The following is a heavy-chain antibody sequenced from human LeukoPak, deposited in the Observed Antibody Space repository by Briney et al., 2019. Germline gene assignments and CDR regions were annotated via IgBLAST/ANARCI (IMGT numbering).Heavy chain of an antibody. CDR1: GGSISSGHSS. D-gene: IGHD1-26*01. CDR3: ARGGTAFDI. Sequence: SQTLSLTCVVSGGSISSGHSSWNWFRQPPGKGLEWIGYTYHSGNTYYTPSLKSRVAISVDRSKNQISLKLKSVTAADTALYYCARGGTAFDIWGQGTMVTVSS. CDR2: TYHSGNT. J-gene: IGHJ3*02. V-gene: IGHV4-30-2*01.